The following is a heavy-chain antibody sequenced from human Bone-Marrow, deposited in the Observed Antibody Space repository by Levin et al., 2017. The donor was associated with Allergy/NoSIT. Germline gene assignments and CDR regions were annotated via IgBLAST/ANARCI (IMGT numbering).Heavy chain of an antibody. Sequence: GGSLRLSCAASGFTFSNYPIHWVRQAPGKGLEWVTLISHDGTTTYYPDSVKGRFTISRDNSKNTLYLQMSTLRTEDTAVYYCARGVGHGSAYMDVWGQGTTVTVSS. CDR3: ARGVGHGSAYMDV. CDR2: ISHDGTTT. V-gene: IGHV3-30-3*01. D-gene: IGHD3-10*01. J-gene: IGHJ6*02. CDR1: GFTFSNYP.